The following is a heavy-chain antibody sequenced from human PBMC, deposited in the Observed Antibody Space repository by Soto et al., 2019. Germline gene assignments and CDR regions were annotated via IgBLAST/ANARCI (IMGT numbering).Heavy chain of an antibody. V-gene: IGHV1-18*01. CDR3: ARGDQRSYYYDASGYFRF. CDR2: ISAYNGNT. J-gene: IGHJ6*04. D-gene: IGHD3-22*01. CDR1: GYTFTSYG. Sequence: GASVKVSCKASGYTFTSYGISWVRQAPGQGLEWMGWISAYNGNTNYAQKLQGRVTMTTDTSTSTVYMELRSLRSDDTAVYYCARGDQRSYYYDASGYFRFWGKGTTVTVSS.